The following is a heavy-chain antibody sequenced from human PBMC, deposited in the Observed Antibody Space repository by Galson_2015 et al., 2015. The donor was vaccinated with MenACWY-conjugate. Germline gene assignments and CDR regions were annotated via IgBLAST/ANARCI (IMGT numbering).Heavy chain of an antibody. Sequence: SETLSLTCTVSGGSISSTSYFWGWIRQPPGKGLEWIGSIYYSGNTYYNPPLESRVTISVDTSKNQFSLNLSSVTAADTAVYYCARHVRGIAAAGSALEGGRQDYWGQGTSVTVSS. CDR1: GGSISSTSYF. V-gene: IGHV4-39*01. D-gene: IGHD6-13*01. CDR2: IYYSGNT. CDR3: ARHVRGIAAAGSALEGGRQDY. J-gene: IGHJ4*02.